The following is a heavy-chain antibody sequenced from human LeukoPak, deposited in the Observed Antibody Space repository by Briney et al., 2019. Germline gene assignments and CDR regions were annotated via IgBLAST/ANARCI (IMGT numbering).Heavy chain of an antibody. V-gene: IGHV3-21*01. CDR3: ASGYSRRYYYDPMD. D-gene: IGHD3-22*01. Sequence: PGGSLRLSCAASGFTFSSYSMNWVRQAPGKGLEWVSSISSSSSYIYYADSVKGRFTISRDNAKNSLYLQMNSLRAEDTAVYYCASGYSRRYYYDPMDWGQGTLVTVSS. CDR1: GFTFSSYS. CDR2: ISSSSSYI. J-gene: IGHJ4*02.